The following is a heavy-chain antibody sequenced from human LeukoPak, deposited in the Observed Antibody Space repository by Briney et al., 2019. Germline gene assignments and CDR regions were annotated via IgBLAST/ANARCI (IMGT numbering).Heavy chain of an antibody. J-gene: IGHJ4*02. CDR1: GGSISSYY. D-gene: IGHD3-22*01. CDR2: IYYSGST. CDR3: ARDNHYYDSSGYSIYFDY. V-gene: IGHV4-59*12. Sequence: SETLSLTCTVSGGSISSYYWSWIRQPPGKGLEWIGYIYYSGSTNYNPSLKSRVTISVDTSKNQFSLKLSSVTAADTAVYYCARDNHYYDSSGYSIYFDYWGQGTLVTVSS.